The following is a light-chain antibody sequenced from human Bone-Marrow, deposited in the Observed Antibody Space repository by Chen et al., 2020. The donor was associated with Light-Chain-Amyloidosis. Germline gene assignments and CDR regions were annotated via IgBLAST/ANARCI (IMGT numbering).Light chain of an antibody. Sequence: SYELTQQPPVSVSPGQTARITCSGDDLPTKYAYWYQQKPGQAPVLVIHRDTERPSGISERFSGSSSGTTATLTISGVQAEDEADYHCQSADSSGTYEVIFGGGTKLTV. V-gene: IGLV3-25*03. CDR1: DLPTKY. CDR2: RDT. CDR3: QSADSSGTYEVI. J-gene: IGLJ2*01.